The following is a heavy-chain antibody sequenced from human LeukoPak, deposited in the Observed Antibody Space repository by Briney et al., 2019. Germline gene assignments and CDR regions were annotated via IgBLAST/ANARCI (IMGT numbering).Heavy chain of an antibody. Sequence: SETLSLTCAVYGGSFSGYYWSWIRQPPGKGLEWIGEINHSGSTNYNPSLKSRVTISVDTSKNQFSLKLSSVTAADTAVYYCARGWRPWSRHFDLWGRGTLVTVSS. D-gene: IGHD3-3*01. CDR2: INHSGST. CDR3: ARGWRPWSRHFDL. CDR1: GGSFSGYY. V-gene: IGHV4-34*01. J-gene: IGHJ2*01.